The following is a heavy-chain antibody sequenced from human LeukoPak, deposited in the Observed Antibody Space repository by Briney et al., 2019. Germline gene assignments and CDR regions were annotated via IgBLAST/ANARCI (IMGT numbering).Heavy chain of an antibody. CDR3: ARGGYSSGWYDGGSYYSGYYFDY. J-gene: IGHJ4*02. Sequence: PGGSLRLSCAASGFTFSSYEMNWVRQAPGKGLEGVSYISSSGSTIYYADSVKGRFTISRDNAKNSLYLQMNSLRAEDTAVYYCARGGYSSGWYDGGSYYSGYYFDYWGQGTLVTVSS. CDR1: GFTFSSYE. V-gene: IGHV3-48*03. CDR2: ISSSGSTI. D-gene: IGHD6-19*01.